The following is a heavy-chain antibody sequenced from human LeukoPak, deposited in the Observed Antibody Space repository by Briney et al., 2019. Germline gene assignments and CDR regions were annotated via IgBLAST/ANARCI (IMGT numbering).Heavy chain of an antibody. CDR2: IDWDDDK. CDR3: ARGPYYFDY. V-gene: IGHV2-70*04. J-gene: IGHJ4*02. CDR1: GFSLSTSGMR. Sequence: SGPTLVNPTQTLTLTCTFSGFSLSTSGMRVSWIRQPPGKALGWLARIDWDDDKFYSTSLKTRLTISKDTSKNQVVLTMTNMDPVDTATYYCARGPYYFDYWGQGTLVTVSS.